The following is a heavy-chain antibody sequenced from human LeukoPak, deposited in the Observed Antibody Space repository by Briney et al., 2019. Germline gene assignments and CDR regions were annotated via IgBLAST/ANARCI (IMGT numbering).Heavy chain of an antibody. V-gene: IGHV4-59*01. Sequence: SETLSLTCTVSGASITNYYWSWFRQPPWKGLEWIGFIHYRGTTDYNPSLKSRVTMSVDTSTNQVSLEVTSVAAADTAVYYCATGSRSSPSDAFDIWGQGTMVTVSS. CDR3: ATGSRSSPSDAFDI. J-gene: IGHJ3*02. CDR1: GASITNYY. CDR2: IHYRGTT. D-gene: IGHD6-6*01.